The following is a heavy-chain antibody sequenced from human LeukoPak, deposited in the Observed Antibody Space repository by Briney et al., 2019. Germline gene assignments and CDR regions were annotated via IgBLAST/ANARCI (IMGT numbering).Heavy chain of an antibody. CDR3: ARDLFDCSSTSCPIDY. Sequence: ASVKVSCKASGYTFTGYYMHWVRQAPGQGLEWMGWINPNSGGTNYAQKFQGRVTMTRDTSISTAYMELSRLRSDDTAVYYCARDLFDCSSTSCPIDYWGQGTLVTVSS. CDR1: GYTFTGYY. J-gene: IGHJ4*02. V-gene: IGHV1-2*02. D-gene: IGHD2-2*01. CDR2: INPNSGGT.